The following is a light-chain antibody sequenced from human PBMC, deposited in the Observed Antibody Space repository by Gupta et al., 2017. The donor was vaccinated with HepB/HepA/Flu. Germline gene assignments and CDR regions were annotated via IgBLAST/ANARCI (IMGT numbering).Light chain of an antibody. CDR3: RQRSNWPPLT. J-gene: IGKJ4*01. Sequence: EIVLTQSPATLSLTPGERTTLSCRASQSVSSYLACYQQKPGQAPRLLIYDASNRATGVPARFSSSWSGTDFTLTISSLEPEDFAVYYCRQRSNWPPLTFGGGTKVEIK. CDR1: QSVSSY. V-gene: IGKV3-11*01. CDR2: DAS.